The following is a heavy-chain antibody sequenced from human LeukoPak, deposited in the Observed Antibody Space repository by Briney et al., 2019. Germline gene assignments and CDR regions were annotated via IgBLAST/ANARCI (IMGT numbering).Heavy chain of an antibody. V-gene: IGHV1-69*13. CDR3: ARETRIPRKGFDY. CDR2: IIPIFGTA. D-gene: IGHD2-15*01. CDR1: GGTFSSYG. Sequence: ASVKVSCKASGGTFSSYGISWVRQAPGQGLEWMGGIIPIFGTANYAQKFQGRVTITADESTSTAYMELSSLRSEDTAVYYCARETRIPRKGFDYWGQGTLVTVSS. J-gene: IGHJ4*02.